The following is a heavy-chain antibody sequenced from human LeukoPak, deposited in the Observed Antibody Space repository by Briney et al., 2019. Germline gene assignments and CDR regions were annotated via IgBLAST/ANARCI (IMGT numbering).Heavy chain of an antibody. CDR3: ARDLTILGWFDP. CDR2: INHSGGT. Sequence: SETLSLTCAVYGGSFSGYYWSWIRQPPGKGLEWIGEINHSGGTNYNPSLKSRVTISVDTSKNQFSLKLSSVTAADTAVYYCARDLTILGWFDPWGQGTLVTVSS. D-gene: IGHD3-9*01. J-gene: IGHJ5*02. CDR1: GGSFSGYY. V-gene: IGHV4-34*01.